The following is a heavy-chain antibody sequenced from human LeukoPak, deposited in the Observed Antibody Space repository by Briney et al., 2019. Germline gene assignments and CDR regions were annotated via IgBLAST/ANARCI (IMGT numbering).Heavy chain of an antibody. CDR1: GGSISSGGYY. Sequence: NPSQTLSLTCTVSGGSISSGGYYWSWIRQHPGKGLEWIGYIYYSGSTYYNPSLKSRVTISVDTSKNQFSLKLSSVTAADTAVYYCARKPIINNAWYYFDYWGQGTLVTVSS. J-gene: IGHJ4*02. D-gene: IGHD1/OR15-1a*01. CDR2: IYYSGST. CDR3: ARKPIINNAWYYFDY. V-gene: IGHV4-31*03.